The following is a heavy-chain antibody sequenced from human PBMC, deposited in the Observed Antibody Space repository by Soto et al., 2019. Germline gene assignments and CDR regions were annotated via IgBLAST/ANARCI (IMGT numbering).Heavy chain of an antibody. Sequence: PSETLSLTCAVYGGSFSGYYWSWIRQPPGKGLEWIGEINHSGSTNYNPSLKSRVTISVDTSKNQFSLKLSSVTAADTAVYYCARGFAPFGELLNRPDAFDIWGQGTMVTVSS. CDR1: GGSFSGYY. J-gene: IGHJ3*02. D-gene: IGHD3-10*01. CDR3: ARGFAPFGELLNRPDAFDI. V-gene: IGHV4-34*01. CDR2: INHSGST.